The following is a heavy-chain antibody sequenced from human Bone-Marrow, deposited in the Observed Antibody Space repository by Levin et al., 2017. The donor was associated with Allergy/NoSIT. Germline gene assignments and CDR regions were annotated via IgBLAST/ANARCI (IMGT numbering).Heavy chain of an antibody. Sequence: GGSLRLSCVASGFSFSHFGMHWVRQAPGKGLEWLAVIYYDGKNKYFADSVKGRFAISRDNSKNTLYFQMNSLAAEDTAVYYCARYCSDGPCPYQNCFDSWGHGTMVTVSS. V-gene: IGHV3-33*01. CDR3: ARYCSDGPCPYQNCFDS. CDR2: IYYDGKNK. CDR1: GFSFSHFG. D-gene: IGHD2-15*01. J-gene: IGHJ3*01.